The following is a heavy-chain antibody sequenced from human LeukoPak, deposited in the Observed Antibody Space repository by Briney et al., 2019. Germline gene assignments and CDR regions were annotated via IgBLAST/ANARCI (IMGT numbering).Heavy chain of an antibody. D-gene: IGHD3-10*01. CDR1: GGSFSGYY. CDR2: INHSGST. V-gene: IGHV4-34*01. Sequence: SETLSLTCAVYGGSFSGYYWSWIRQPPGKGLEWIGEINHSGSTNYNPSLKSRVTISVDTSKNQFSLKLSSVTAADTAVYYCARRTYYYGSGSYYKARNFDYRGQGTLVTVSS. J-gene: IGHJ4*02. CDR3: ARRTYYYGSGSYYKARNFDY.